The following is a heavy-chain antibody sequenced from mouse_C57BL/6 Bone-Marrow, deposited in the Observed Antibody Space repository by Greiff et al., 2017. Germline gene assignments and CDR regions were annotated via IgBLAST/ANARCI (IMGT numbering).Heavy chain of an antibody. Sequence: EVKLMESGEGLVKPGGSLKLSCAASGFTFSSYAMSWVRQTPEKRLEWVAYISSGGDYIYYADTVKGRFTISRDNARNTLYLQMSSLKSEDTAMYYCARDSSYYYGSSYGGDYWGQGTSVTVSS. D-gene: IGHD1-1*01. CDR2: ISSGGDYI. CDR1: GFTFSSYA. CDR3: ARDSSYYYGSSYGGDY. J-gene: IGHJ4*01. V-gene: IGHV5S21*01.